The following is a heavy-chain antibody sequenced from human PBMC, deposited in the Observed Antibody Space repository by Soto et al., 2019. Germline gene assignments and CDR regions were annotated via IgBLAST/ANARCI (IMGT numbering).Heavy chain of an antibody. Sequence: QVQLVQSGAEVKKPGASVKVSCKASGYTFTSYGLSWVRQAPGQGLEWMGRISAYNYNTNYAQKLQGRVTVSTDTSPSTAYMELRSLRSDDTAVYYCARVVGALGHGFDPWGQGTLVTVSS. V-gene: IGHV1-18*01. CDR2: ISAYNYNT. D-gene: IGHD1-26*01. J-gene: IGHJ5*02. CDR1: GYTFTSYG. CDR3: ARVVGALGHGFDP.